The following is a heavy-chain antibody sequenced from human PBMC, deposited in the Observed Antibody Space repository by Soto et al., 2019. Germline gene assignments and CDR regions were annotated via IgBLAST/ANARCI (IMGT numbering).Heavy chain of an antibody. D-gene: IGHD3-3*01. Sequence: PGGSLRLSCAASGFTFSSYAMSWVRQAPGKGLEWVSAISGSGGSTYYADSVKGRFTISRDNSKNTLYLQMNSLRAEGTAVYYCAVDGYDFWSGYSDFDYWGQGTLVTVSS. CDR2: ISGSGGST. CDR1: GFTFSSYA. CDR3: AVDGYDFWSGYSDFDY. V-gene: IGHV3-23*01. J-gene: IGHJ4*02.